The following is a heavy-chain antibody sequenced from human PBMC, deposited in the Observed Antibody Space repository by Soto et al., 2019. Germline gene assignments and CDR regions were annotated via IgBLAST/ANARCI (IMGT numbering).Heavy chain of an antibody. CDR3: ARGQEGVVATH. J-gene: IGHJ4*02. D-gene: IGHD5-12*01. V-gene: IGHV4-34*01. CDR1: GGSLSGYY. Sequence: QVQLQQWGAGLLKPSETLSLNCAVTGGSLSGYYWSWIRQPPGKGLEWIGEVKDGGHTNYSPSLRGRLTIASDTSDTQLALGLSSVTAADTGVYYCARGQEGVVATHWDQGSLVTVSS. CDR2: VKDGGHT.